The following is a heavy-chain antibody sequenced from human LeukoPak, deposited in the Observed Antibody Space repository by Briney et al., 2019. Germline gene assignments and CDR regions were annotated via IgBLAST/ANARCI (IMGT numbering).Heavy chain of an antibody. CDR2: ISSSGSTI. CDR1: GFTFSSYE. J-gene: IGHJ4*02. CDR3: ARVVGATNPDY. Sequence: GGSLRLSCAASGFTFSSYEMNWVRQAPGKGLEWVSYISSSGSTIYYADSVKGRFTISRDNAKNSLYLQMNSLRAEDTAVYYCARVVGATNPDYWGQGTLVTVSS. D-gene: IGHD1-26*01. V-gene: IGHV3-48*03.